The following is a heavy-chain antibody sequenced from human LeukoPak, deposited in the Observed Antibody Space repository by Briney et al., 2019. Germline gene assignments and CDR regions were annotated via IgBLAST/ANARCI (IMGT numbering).Heavy chain of an antibody. V-gene: IGHV3-23*01. D-gene: IGHD3-10*01. J-gene: IGHJ4*02. Sequence: PGGSLRLSCAASGFTFSSYAMSWVRQAPGKGLEWVSAISGSGGSTYYADSVKGRFTISRDNSKNTLYLQMNSLRAEDTAAYYCAKNVLLWFGELLSPPYYFDYWGQGTLVTVSS. CDR1: GFTFSSYA. CDR2: ISGSGGST. CDR3: AKNVLLWFGELLSPPYYFDY.